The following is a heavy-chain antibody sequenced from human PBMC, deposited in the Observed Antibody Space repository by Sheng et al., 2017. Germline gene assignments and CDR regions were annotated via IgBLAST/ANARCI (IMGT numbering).Heavy chain of an antibody. V-gene: IGHV1-69*13. CDR3: ARGFHRSHMVRGGPHAFDI. CDR2: IIPIFGTA. J-gene: IGHJ3*02. D-gene: IGHD3-10*01. CDR1: GGTFSSYA. Sequence: QVQLVQSGAEVKKPGSSVKVSCKASGGTFSSYAISWVRQAPGQGLEWMGGIIPIFGTANYAQKFQGRVTITADESTSTAYMELSSLRSEDTAVYYCARGFHRSHMVRGGPHAFDIWGQGTMVTVSS.